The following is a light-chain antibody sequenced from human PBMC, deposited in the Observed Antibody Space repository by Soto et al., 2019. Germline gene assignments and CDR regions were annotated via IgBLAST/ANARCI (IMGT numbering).Light chain of an antibody. CDR1: QSVSRY. CDR3: QQRSAWPRT. CDR2: DTS. J-gene: IGKJ2*01. Sequence: EIVLTQSPVTLSSSPGERATLSCRASQSVSRYLAWYQQKPGQAPRLLIYDTSNRATGIPARFSGSGSGTDFNLTISSLEPEDFAVYYCQQRSAWPRTFGQGTKLEIK. V-gene: IGKV3-11*01.